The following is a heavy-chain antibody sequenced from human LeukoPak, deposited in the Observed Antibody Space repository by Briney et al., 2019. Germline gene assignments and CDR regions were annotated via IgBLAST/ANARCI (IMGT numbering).Heavy chain of an antibody. V-gene: IGHV3-9*01. CDR3: ANGGPDYDILTAVGGYFDY. CDR1: GFTFDDYA. Sequence: GGSLRLSCAASGFTFDDYAMHWVRQAPGKGLEWVSGISWNSGSIGYADSVKGRFTISRDNSKNTLYLQMNSLRAEDTAVYYCANGGPDYDILTAVGGYFDYWGQGTLVTVSS. CDR2: ISWNSGSI. J-gene: IGHJ4*02. D-gene: IGHD3-9*01.